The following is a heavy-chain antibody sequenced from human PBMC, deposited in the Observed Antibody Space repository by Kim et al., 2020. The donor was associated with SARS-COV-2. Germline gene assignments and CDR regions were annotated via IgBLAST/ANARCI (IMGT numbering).Heavy chain of an antibody. V-gene: IGHV1-24*01. CDR1: GYTLTELS. Sequence: ASVKVSCKVSGYTLTELSMHWVRQAPGKGLEWMGGFDPEDAETIYAQKFQGRVTMTEDTSTDTAYMELSSLRSEDTAVYYCATAPAVAGIGYYYYGMDVWGQGTTVTVSS. D-gene: IGHD6-19*01. CDR3: ATAPAVAGIGYYYYGMDV. J-gene: IGHJ6*02. CDR2: FDPEDAET.